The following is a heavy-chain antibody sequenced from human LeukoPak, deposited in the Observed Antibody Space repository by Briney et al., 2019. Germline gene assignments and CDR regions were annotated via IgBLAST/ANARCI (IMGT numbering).Heavy chain of an antibody. V-gene: IGHV4-38-2*02. J-gene: IGHJ5*02. CDR2: IYHSGSP. D-gene: IGHD3-3*01. CDR1: GYSINSAYY. CDR3: ARESYHDFWNGYYSVMAPPHHTNWFDP. Sequence: PSETLSLTCTVSGYSINSAYYWGWIRQPPGKGLEWIGSIYHSGSPDYNPSLKSRVTISVDTSKNQFSLKLSSVTAADKAVYYFARESYHDFWNGYYSVMAPPHHTNWFDPWGQGTLVTVSS.